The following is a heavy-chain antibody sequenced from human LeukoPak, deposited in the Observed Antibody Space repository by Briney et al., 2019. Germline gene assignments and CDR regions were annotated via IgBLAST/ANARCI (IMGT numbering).Heavy chain of an antibody. CDR3: ARLVWLYRNFDY. D-gene: IGHD1-14*01. J-gene: IGHJ4*02. CDR2: ISGSGGNT. Sequence: GGSLRLSCLASGFTFSNYAMSWVRQAPGKGLEWVSGISGSGGNTYNADSVKGRFTISRHNSKNTLYLEMKSLRVEDTAVYYCARLVWLYRNFDYWGQGALLTVSS. CDR1: GFTFSNYA. V-gene: IGHV3-23*01.